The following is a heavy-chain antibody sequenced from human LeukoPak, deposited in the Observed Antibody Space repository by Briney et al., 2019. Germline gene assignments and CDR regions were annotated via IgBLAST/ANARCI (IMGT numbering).Heavy chain of an antibody. CDR3: ARDRPVIAATTENWFDP. CDR1: GYTFTSYY. CDR2: INLSVGST. V-gene: IGHV1-46*01. Sequence: ASVKVSCKASGYTFTSYYMHWVRQAPGQGLEWMGIINLSVGSTSYTQKLQGRVTMTRDMSTSTVYMELSSLRSEDTAVYYCARDRPVIAATTENWFDPWGQGTLVTVSS. J-gene: IGHJ5*02. D-gene: IGHD6-13*01.